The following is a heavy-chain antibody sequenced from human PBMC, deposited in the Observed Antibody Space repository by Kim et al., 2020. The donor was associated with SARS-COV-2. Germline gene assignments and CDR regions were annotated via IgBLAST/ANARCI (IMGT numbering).Heavy chain of an antibody. J-gene: IGHJ3*02. CDR3: AKALLWFGELPSGAFDI. D-gene: IGHD3-10*01. V-gene: IGHV3-23*01. Sequence: VQGRFTISRDNSKNTLYLQMNSLRAEDTAVYYCAKALLWFGELPSGAFDIWGQGTMVTVSS.